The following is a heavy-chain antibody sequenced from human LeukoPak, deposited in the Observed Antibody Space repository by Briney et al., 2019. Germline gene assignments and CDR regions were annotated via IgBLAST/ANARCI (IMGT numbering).Heavy chain of an antibody. V-gene: IGHV3-74*01. D-gene: IGHD2-2*01. CDR2: INTDGSSA. Sequence: GGSLRLSCAASGFTFSTYWMHWVRQAPGKGLVWVSRINTDGSSATYADSVRGRFTTSRDNAKNSLYLQMNSLRAEDTAVYYCARDASTSSGYYYGMDVWGQGTTVTVSS. CDR3: ARDASTSSGYYYGMDV. CDR1: GFTFSTYW. J-gene: IGHJ6*02.